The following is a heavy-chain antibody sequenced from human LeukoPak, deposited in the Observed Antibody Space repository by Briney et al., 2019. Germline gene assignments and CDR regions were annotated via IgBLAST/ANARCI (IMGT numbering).Heavy chain of an antibody. J-gene: IGHJ6*03. D-gene: IGHD3-10*01. CDR2: IYHSGST. CDR3: ARDRPSYYYGSGSYYNVVQGYYMDV. Sequence: KPSETLSLTCTVSGYSISSGYYWGWIRQPPGKGLEWIGSIYHSGSTYYNPSLKSRVTISVDTSKNQFSLKLSSVTAADTAVYYCARDRPSYYYGSGSYYNVVQGYYMDVWGKGTTVTVSS. CDR1: GYSISSGYY. V-gene: IGHV4-38-2*02.